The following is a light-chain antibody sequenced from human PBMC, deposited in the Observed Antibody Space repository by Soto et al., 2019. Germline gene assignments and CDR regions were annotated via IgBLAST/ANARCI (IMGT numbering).Light chain of an antibody. CDR1: SSNIGNNG. J-gene: IGLJ3*02. CDR2: YDD. CDR3: AAWDDSLNGPV. Sequence: QSVLTQPPSVSEAPRQRVTISCSGNSSNIGNNGVNWYQQVPGEAPKLLIYYDDLLPSGVSGRFSASKSGTSASLAISGLQSEDEADYYCAAWDDSLNGPVFGGGTKLTVL. V-gene: IGLV1-36*01.